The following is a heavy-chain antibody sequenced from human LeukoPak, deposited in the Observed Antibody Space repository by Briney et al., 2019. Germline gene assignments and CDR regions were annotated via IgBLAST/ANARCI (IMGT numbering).Heavy chain of an antibody. V-gene: IGHV1-18*01. Sequence: ASVKVSCKASGYTFTSYGISWVRQAPGQGLEWMGWISAYNGNTNYAQKLQGRVTMTTDTSTSTAYMELRSLRSDDTAVYYCARAQSDYDILTGYADYWGQGTLVTVSS. CDR2: ISAYNGNT. J-gene: IGHJ4*02. CDR1: GYTFTSYG. D-gene: IGHD3-9*01. CDR3: ARAQSDYDILTGYADY.